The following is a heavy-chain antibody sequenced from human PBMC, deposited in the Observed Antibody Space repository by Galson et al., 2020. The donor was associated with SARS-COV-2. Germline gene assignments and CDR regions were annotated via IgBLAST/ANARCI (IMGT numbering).Heavy chain of an antibody. CDR2: IYKSGNT. D-gene: IGHD3-3*01. V-gene: IGHV4-61*02. CDR3: ARGNSPCVTIFGVLTGTCGMDV. J-gene: IGHJ6*02. Sequence: SETLSLTCLVSGASISSGSYYWSWIRQPAGKGLEWIGRIYKSGNTNYNPSLWSQVTISVDTSKNQFSLKLTSVTAADTAVYYCARGNSPCVTIFGVLTGTCGMDVWGQGTTVTVSS. CDR1: GASISSGSYY.